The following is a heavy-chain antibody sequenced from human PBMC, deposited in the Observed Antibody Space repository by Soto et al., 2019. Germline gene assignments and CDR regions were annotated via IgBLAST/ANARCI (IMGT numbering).Heavy chain of an antibody. J-gene: IGHJ5*02. CDR3: ARDYGPVYCSSTSCYLSWFDP. CDR1: GGSISSSSHY. Sequence: SETLSLTCTVSGGSISSSSHYWSWIRQPPGKGLEWIGYIYYSGSTNYNPSLKSRVTISVDTSKNQFSLKLSSVTAADTAVYYCARDYGPVYCSSTSCYLSWFDPWGQGTLVTVSS. V-gene: IGHV4-61*01. CDR2: IYYSGST. D-gene: IGHD2-2*01.